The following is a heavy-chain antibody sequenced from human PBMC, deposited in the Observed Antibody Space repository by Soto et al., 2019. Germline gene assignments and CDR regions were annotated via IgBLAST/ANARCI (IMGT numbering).Heavy chain of an antibody. CDR2: ISAYNGNT. D-gene: IGHD6-19*01. J-gene: IGHJ5*02. CDR3: ARTLAVAGKGVHNWFDP. CDR1: GYTFTSYG. Sequence: GASVKVSCKASGYTFTSYGISWVRQAPGQGLEWMGWISAYNGNTNYAQKLQGRVTMTTDTSTSTAYMELRSLRSDDTAVYYCARTLAVAGKGVHNWFDPWGQGTLVTVSS. V-gene: IGHV1-18*01.